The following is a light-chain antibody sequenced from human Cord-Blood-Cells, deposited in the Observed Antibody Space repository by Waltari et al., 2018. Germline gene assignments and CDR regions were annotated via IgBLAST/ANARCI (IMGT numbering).Light chain of an antibody. J-gene: IGKJ4*01. CDR1: QSVRSY. Sequence: DIVLTQSPATLSLSPGESATLSCRASQSVRSYLAWYQQKPGQAPRLLIYAASNRATGIPARFSGSGSGTDFTLTISSLEPEDFAVYYCQQRSNWPLTFGGGTKVEIK. V-gene: IGKV3-11*01. CDR3: QQRSNWPLT. CDR2: AAS.